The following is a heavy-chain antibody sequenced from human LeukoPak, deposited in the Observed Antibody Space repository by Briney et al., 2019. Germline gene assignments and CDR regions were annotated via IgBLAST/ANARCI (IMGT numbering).Heavy chain of an antibody. D-gene: IGHD4-17*01. V-gene: IGHV3-9*01. CDR1: GFTFDDYA. Sequence: PGGSLRLSCAASGFTFDDYAMHWVRQAPGKGLEWVPGISWNSGSIGYADSVKGRFTISRDNAKNSLYLQMNSLRAEDTALYYCAKDGDYLGFDYWGQGTLVTVSS. CDR2: ISWNSGSI. J-gene: IGHJ4*02. CDR3: AKDGDYLGFDY.